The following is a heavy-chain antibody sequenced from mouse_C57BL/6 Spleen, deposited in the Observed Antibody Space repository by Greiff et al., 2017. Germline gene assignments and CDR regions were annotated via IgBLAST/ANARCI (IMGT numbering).Heavy chain of an antibody. CDR3: ARGDYYGSSYIYYAMDY. Sequence: QVQLQQSGAELVKPGASVKMSCKASGYTFTSYWITWVKQRPGQGLEWIGDIYPGSGSTNYNEKFKSKATLTVDTSSSTAYMQLSSLTSEDSAVYYCARGDYYGSSYIYYAMDYWGQGTSVTVSS. V-gene: IGHV1-55*01. CDR1: GYTFTSYW. J-gene: IGHJ4*01. CDR2: IYPGSGST. D-gene: IGHD1-1*01.